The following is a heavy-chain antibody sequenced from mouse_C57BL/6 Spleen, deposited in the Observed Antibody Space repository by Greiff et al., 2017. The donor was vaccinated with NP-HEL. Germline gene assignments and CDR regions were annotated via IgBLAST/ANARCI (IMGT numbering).Heavy chain of an antibody. CDR2: IDPENGDT. J-gene: IGHJ1*03. CDR3: TAYDGYYEGYFDV. Sequence: EVKLQESGAELVRPGASVKLSCTASGFNIKDDYMHWVKQRPEQGLEWIGWIDPENGDTEYASKFQGKATITADTSSNTAYLQLSSLTSEDTAVYYCTAYDGYYEGYFDVWGTGTTVTVSS. V-gene: IGHV14-4*01. D-gene: IGHD2-3*01. CDR1: GFNIKDDY.